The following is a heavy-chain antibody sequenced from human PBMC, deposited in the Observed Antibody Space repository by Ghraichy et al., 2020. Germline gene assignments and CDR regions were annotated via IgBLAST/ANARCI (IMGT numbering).Heavy chain of an antibody. Sequence: SETLSLTCTVSGGSITSSYWSWIRQPPGKGLEWIGYISYSGSTNYTPSLKSRVTISVDTSKNHFSLKLSSVTAADTAVYYCASSGYSSSWYPYYYGMDVWGQGTTVTVSS. V-gene: IGHV4-59*01. CDR1: GGSITSSY. J-gene: IGHJ6*02. CDR3: ASSGYSSSWYPYYYGMDV. CDR2: ISYSGST. D-gene: IGHD6-13*01.